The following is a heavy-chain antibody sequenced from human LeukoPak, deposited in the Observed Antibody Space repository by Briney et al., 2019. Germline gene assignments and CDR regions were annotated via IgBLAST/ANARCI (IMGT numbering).Heavy chain of an antibody. D-gene: IGHD1-14*01. V-gene: IGHV4-34*01. CDR3: ARGRGIPRRYFDL. J-gene: IGHJ2*01. CDR2: INHSGST. CDR1: GGSFSGYY. Sequence: SETLSLTCAVYGGSFSGYYWSWIRQPPGKGLECIGEINHSGSTNYNPSLKSRVTISVDTSKNQFSLKLTSVTAADTAVYYCARGRGIPRRYFDLWGRGTLVTVSS.